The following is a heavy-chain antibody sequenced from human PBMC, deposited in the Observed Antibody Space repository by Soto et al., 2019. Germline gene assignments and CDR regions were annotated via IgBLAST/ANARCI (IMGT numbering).Heavy chain of an antibody. V-gene: IGHV1-69*01. CDR3: TIASSMVRGVRGFDY. J-gene: IGHJ4*02. D-gene: IGHD3-10*01. CDR1: GGTFSSYA. Sequence: QVQLVQSGAEVKKPGSSVKVSCKASGGTFSSYAISWVRQAPGQGLEWMGGIIPIFGTANYAQKFQGRVTITGDESTSTAYMELSRLRSENKAVYYCTIASSMVRGVRGFDYWGQGTLVTVSS. CDR2: IIPIFGTA.